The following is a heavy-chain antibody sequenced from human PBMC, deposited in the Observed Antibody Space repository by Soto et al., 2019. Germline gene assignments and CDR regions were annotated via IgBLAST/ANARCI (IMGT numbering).Heavy chain of an antibody. CDR2: IHSDGTST. CDR3: ARGDGGAFDL. V-gene: IGHV3-74*01. CDR1: GFTFDYYW. J-gene: IGHJ3*01. Sequence: EVQLVESGGGLVQPGESLRLSCAASGFTFDYYWMHWVRQAPGKGLVWVSRIHSDGTSTTYADSVKGRFTISRDNAKKTLSLQMNSLRAEDTGVYYCARGDGGAFDLWGQGTVVTVSS. D-gene: IGHD4-17*01.